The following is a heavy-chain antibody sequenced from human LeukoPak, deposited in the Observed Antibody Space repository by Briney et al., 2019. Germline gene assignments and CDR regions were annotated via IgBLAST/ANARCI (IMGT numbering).Heavy chain of an antibody. J-gene: IGHJ2*01. CDR3: PGGKNFGYFDL. Sequence: GGFLRLSCAASGFTFRPYAMNWVRQAPGKGLEWVSSINGGGDTTYYADSVKGRFTISLDNSKNTLYLHMGSLRAEDTAVYYCPGGKNFGYFDLWGRGTLVTVSS. D-gene: IGHD2/OR15-2a*01. CDR2: INGGGDTT. CDR1: GFTFRPYA. V-gene: IGHV3-23*01.